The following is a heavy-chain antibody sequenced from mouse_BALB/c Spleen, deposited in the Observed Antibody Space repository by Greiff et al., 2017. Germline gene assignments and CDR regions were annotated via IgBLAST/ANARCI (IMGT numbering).Heavy chain of an antibody. J-gene: IGHJ3*01. CDR1: GFTFSSYT. CDR3: ARHPLFITTATSTWFAY. V-gene: IGHV5-12-2*01. CDR2: ISNGGGST. D-gene: IGHD1-2*01. Sequence: DVKLVESGGGLVQPGGSLKLSCAASGFTFSSYTMSWVRQTPEKRLEWVAYISNGGGSTYYPDTVKGRFTISRDNAKNTLYLQMSSLKSEDTAMYYCARHPLFITTATSTWFAYWGQGTLVTVSA.